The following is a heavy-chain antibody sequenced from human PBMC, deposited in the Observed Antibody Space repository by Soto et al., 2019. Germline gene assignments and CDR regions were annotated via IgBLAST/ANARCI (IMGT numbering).Heavy chain of an antibody. CDR1: GFTFGSYP. D-gene: IGHD1-26*01. Sequence: EVQLVESGGGLVQPGGSLRLSCAASGFTFGSYPMHWVRQAPGKGLEYVSAISTNGDSTFYANSVKGRFTISRDNSKNTLYLQMGSLSAEDMGVYYCAREGMSRPRWVFDYWGQGTVVPASS. V-gene: IGHV3-64*01. J-gene: IGHJ4*02. CDR2: ISTNGDST. CDR3: AREGMSRPRWVFDY.